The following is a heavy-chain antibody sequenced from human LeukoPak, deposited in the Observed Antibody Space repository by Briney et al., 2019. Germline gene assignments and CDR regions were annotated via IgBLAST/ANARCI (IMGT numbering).Heavy chain of an antibody. J-gene: IGHJ4*02. D-gene: IGHD6-13*01. CDR3: ARGRAAAGLDY. CDR1: GGSISSYY. V-gene: IGHV4-59*01. Sequence: SETLSLTCTVSGGSISSYYWSWIRQPPGKGLEWIGYIYYSGSTNYNPSLKSRVTISVDTSKNQFSLKLSSVTAADTAVYYCARGRAAAGLDYWGQGTPVTVSS. CDR2: IYYSGST.